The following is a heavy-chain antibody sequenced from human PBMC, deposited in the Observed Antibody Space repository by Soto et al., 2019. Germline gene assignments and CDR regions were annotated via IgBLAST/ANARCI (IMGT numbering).Heavy chain of an antibody. CDR2: IYYSGST. Sequence: QVQLQESGPGLVKPSETLSLTCTVSGGSISSYYWSWIRQPPGKGLEWIGYIYYSGSTNYNPSLTSRVTISVDTSKNQFSLKLSSVTAADTAVYYCARHRRYCSSTSCYKYYYYGMDVWGQGTTVTVSS. CDR3: ARHRRYCSSTSCYKYYYYGMDV. CDR1: GGSISSYY. V-gene: IGHV4-59*08. D-gene: IGHD2-2*02. J-gene: IGHJ6*02.